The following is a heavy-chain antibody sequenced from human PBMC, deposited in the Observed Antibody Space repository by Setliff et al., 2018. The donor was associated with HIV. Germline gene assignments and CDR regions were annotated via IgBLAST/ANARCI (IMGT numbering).Heavy chain of an antibody. CDR2: INWNGGST. CDR1: GFTFDNYG. D-gene: IGHD3-10*01. CDR3: ARPGRSNYWDSFDY. J-gene: IGHJ4*02. V-gene: IGHV3-20*04. Sequence: GGSLRLSCAASGFTFDNYGMSWVRQAPGKGLEWVSGINWNGGSTGYADSVKGRFTISRDNARNSLYLQMNSLRVDDTAVYYCARPGRSNYWDSFDYWGQGILVTVSS.